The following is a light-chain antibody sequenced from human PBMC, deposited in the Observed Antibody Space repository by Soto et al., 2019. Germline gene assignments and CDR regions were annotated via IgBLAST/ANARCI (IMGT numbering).Light chain of an antibody. V-gene: IGLV1-40*01. CDR3: QSFDSSLTGLI. CDR2: ANT. Sequence: QAVVTQPPSVTGAPGQRVTISCTGNNSNIGAGSGVNWYQQFPDKAPKLLIYANTHRPSGVPDGFSGSTSATSASLAITGLQTQDEADYYCQSFDSSLTGLIFGGGTKVTVL. J-gene: IGLJ2*01. CDR1: NSNIGAGSG.